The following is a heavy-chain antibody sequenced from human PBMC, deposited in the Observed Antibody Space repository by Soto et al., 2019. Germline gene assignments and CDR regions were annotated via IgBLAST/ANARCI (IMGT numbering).Heavy chain of an antibody. CDR3: ARDRPGYSGYDYWDY. CDR1: GFTFSSYS. V-gene: IGHV3-21*01. J-gene: IGHJ4*02. D-gene: IGHD5-12*01. CDR2: ISSSSSYI. Sequence: GSLRLSCAASGFTFSSYSMNWVRQAPGKGLEWVSSISSSSSYIYYADSVKGRFTISRDNAKNSLYLQMNSLRAEDTAVYYCARDRPGYSGYDYWDYWGQGTLVTVSS.